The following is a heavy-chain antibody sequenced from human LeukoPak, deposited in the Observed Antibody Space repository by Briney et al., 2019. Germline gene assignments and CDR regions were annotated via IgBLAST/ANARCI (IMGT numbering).Heavy chain of an antibody. CDR2: ISGSGGST. CDR3: AKDSSSWKGGYNFDY. J-gene: IGHJ4*02. Sequence: GGSLRLSCAASGFTFSSYAMSWVRQAPGKGLEWVSAISGSGGSTYYADSVKGRFTISRDNSKNTLYLQMNSLRAEDTAVYYCAKDSSSWKGGYNFDYWGQGTLVTVSS. D-gene: IGHD6-13*01. CDR1: GFTFSSYA. V-gene: IGHV3-23*01.